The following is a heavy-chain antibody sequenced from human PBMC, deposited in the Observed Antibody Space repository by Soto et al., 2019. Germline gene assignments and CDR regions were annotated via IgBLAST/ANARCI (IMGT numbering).Heavy chain of an antibody. CDR2: ISYDGSNK. CDR1: GFTFSSYG. Sequence: QGQLVEYGGGVVQPGRSLRLSCAASGFTFSSYGMHWVRQAPGKGLEWVAVISYDGSNKYYADSVKGRFTISRDNSKNTLYLQMNSLRAEDTAVYYCAKGSYGSWGQGTLVTVSS. CDR3: AKGSYGS. D-gene: IGHD5-18*01. J-gene: IGHJ5*02. V-gene: IGHV3-30*18.